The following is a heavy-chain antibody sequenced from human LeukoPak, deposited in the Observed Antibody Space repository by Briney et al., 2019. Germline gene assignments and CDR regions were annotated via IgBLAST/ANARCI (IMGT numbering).Heavy chain of an antibody. CDR2: ISPDGSDK. D-gene: IGHD6-19*01. CDR3: ANSYLGWSL. Sequence: GGSLRLSCGASGFSFSTSWMSWVRQAPGKGLEWVANISPDGSDKYYMDSVKGRVSISRDNGKNSLFLQMNSLRDEDTAVYYCANSYLGWSLGGQGSLVTVSS. J-gene: IGHJ4*02. CDR1: GFSFSTSW. V-gene: IGHV3-7*01.